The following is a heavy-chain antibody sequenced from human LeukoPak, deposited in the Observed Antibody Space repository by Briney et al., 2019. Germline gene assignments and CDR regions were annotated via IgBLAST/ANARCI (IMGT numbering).Heavy chain of an antibody. V-gene: IGHV1-8*02. D-gene: IGHD1-14*01. CDR2: MNPNNGNT. J-gene: IGHJ5*02. CDR1: GGTFSSYA. CDR3: VRDAEGAGISVNSWFDP. Sequence: ASVKVSCKASGGTFSSYAINWVRQASGQGLEWMGWMNPNNGNTGYAQKFQGRVTMTRDTYTSTAYMELRGLRPEDTAVYYCVRDAEGAGISVNSWFDPWGQGTLVTVSS.